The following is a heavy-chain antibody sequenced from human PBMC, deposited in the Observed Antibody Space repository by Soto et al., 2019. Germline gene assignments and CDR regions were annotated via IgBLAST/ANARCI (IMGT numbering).Heavy chain of an antibody. CDR2: IIPIFGTA. V-gene: IGHV1-69*13. J-gene: IGHJ6*02. CDR1: GGTFSSYA. Sequence: ASVKVSCKASGGTFSSYAISWVRQAPGQGLEWMGGIIPIFGTANYAQKFQGRVTITADESTSTAYMELSSLRSEDTAAYYCARDRGNYYYGMDVWGQGTTVTVSS. D-gene: IGHD3-10*01. CDR3: ARDRGNYYYGMDV.